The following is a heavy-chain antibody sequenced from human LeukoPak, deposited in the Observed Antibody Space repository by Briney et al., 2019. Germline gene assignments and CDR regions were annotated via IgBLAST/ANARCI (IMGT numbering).Heavy chain of an antibody. CDR2: IYYSGST. D-gene: IGHD3-3*01. V-gene: IGHV4-39*07. CDR1: GGSISSSSYY. J-gene: IGHJ5*02. Sequence: SETLSLTCTVSGGSISSSSYYWGWIRQPPGKGLEWIGSIYYSGSTYYNPSLKSRVTISVDTSKNQFSLKLSSVTAADTAVYYCASSSKNDFWSGYPFSWFDPWGQGTLVTVSS. CDR3: ASSSKNDFWSGYPFSWFDP.